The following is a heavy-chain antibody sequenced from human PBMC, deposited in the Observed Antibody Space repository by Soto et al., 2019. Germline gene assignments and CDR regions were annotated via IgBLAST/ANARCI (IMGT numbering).Heavy chain of an antibody. J-gene: IGHJ6*02. CDR1: GFTFSSYG. V-gene: IGHV3-30*03. Sequence: VQLVESGGGVVQPGRSLRLSCAASGFTFSSYGMHWVRQAPGKGLEWVAVISYDGSNKYYADSVKGRFTISRDNSKNTLYLQMNSLRAEDTAVYYCARAELWFGELLYPYYGMDVWGQGTTVTVSS. D-gene: IGHD3-10*01. CDR2: ISYDGSNK. CDR3: ARAELWFGELLYPYYGMDV.